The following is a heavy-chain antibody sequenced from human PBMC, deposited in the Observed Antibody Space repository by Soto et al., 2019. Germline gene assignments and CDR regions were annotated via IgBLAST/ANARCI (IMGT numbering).Heavy chain of an antibody. CDR2: INPNSGDT. D-gene: IGHD4-17*01. CDR1: GYTFTDYS. Sequence: ASVKVSCKASGYTFTDYSMHWVRQAPGQGLEWMGWINPNSGDTDYAQKLQGRVTMSRDTSISTGYMELSRLRSDDTAVYFCARELYGTPFDPWGQGTLVTVSS. CDR3: ARELYGTPFDP. V-gene: IGHV1-2*02. J-gene: IGHJ5*02.